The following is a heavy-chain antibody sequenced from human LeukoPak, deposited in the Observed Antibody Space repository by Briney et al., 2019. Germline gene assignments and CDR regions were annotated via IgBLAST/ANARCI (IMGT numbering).Heavy chain of an antibody. J-gene: IGHJ4*02. CDR1: GFTFSSYS. Sequence: GGSLRLFCAASGFTFSSYSMNWVRQAPGKALEWVSSISSSSSYIYYADSVKGRFTISRDNAKNSLYLQMNSLRAEDTAVYYCARDYKQQLVLDYWGQGTLVTVSS. CDR2: ISSSSSYI. CDR3: ARDYKQQLVLDY. V-gene: IGHV3-21*01. D-gene: IGHD6-13*01.